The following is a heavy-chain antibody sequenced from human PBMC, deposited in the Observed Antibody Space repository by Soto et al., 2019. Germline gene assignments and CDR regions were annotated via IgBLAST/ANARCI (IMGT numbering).Heavy chain of an antibody. Sequence: QITLKESGPTLVKPTQTLTLTCTFSGFSLSTSGVGVGWIRQPPGKALEWLALIYWDDDKRYSPSLKSRLTITKDTSKNRVVLTMTNMDPVDTATYYCAHSPKNWGYYYYGMDVWGQGTTVTVSS. J-gene: IGHJ6*02. D-gene: IGHD7-27*01. CDR2: IYWDDDK. V-gene: IGHV2-5*02. CDR1: GFSLSTSGVG. CDR3: AHSPKNWGYYYYGMDV.